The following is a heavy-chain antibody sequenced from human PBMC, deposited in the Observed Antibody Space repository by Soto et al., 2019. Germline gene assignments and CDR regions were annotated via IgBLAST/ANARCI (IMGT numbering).Heavy chain of an antibody. D-gene: IGHD3-10*01. CDR3: AKDRHYGSGTYSDSYLDY. J-gene: IGHJ4*02. CDR2: ISGSGGTT. V-gene: IGHV3-23*01. Sequence: EVQLLESGGGLVQPGGSLRLSCGGSGFTFNSYAMTLVRQAPGKGLEWVSAISGSGGTTYYANSVKGRFPISRDQAKDTLYRQMNSLRAEYTAIYYCAKDRHYGSGTYSDSYLDYWGQGTLVTVSS. CDR1: GFTFNSYA.